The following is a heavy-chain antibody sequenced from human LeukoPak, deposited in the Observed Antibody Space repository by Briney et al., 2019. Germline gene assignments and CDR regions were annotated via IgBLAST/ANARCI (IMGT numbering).Heavy chain of an antibody. J-gene: IGHJ4*02. V-gene: IGHV3-23*01. Sequence: GGSLRLSCAASGFXFSSYAMSWVRQAPGKGLEWVSAISGGGEKTYYTDSVKGRFTISRDNSKNTLYLQMNSLRAEDTAVYYCAKDRRIVLMVYATNFDYWGQGTLVTVSS. CDR1: GFXFSSYA. CDR3: AKDRRIVLMVYATNFDY. D-gene: IGHD2-8*01. CDR2: ISGGGEKT.